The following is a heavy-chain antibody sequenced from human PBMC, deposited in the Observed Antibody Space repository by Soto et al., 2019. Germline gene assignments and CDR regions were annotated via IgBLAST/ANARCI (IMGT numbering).Heavy chain of an antibody. Sequence: QVQLVESGGGVVQPGRYLRLSCAASGFTFSSYAMHWVRQAPGKGLEWVAVISYDGSNKYYADSVKGRFTISRDNTKNTLYLKMNSLRAEDTAVYYCARVYSYGPPYWGQGTLVTVSS. J-gene: IGHJ4*02. V-gene: IGHV3-30-3*01. D-gene: IGHD5-18*01. CDR1: GFTFSSYA. CDR3: ARVYSYGPPY. CDR2: ISYDGSNK.